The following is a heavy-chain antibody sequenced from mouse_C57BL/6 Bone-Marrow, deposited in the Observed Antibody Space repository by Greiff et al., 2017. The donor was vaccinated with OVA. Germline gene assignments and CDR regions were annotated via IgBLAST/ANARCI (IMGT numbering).Heavy chain of an antibody. CDR2: ISYSGST. Sequence: EVQLVESGPGMVKPSQSLSLTCTVTGYSITSGYDWHWIRHFPGNKLEWMGYISYSGSTNYNPSLKSRISITHDTSKNHFFLKLNSVTTEDTATYYCARGLVGGYWYFDVWGTGTTVTVSS. V-gene: IGHV3-1*01. CDR1: GYSITSGYD. J-gene: IGHJ1*03. CDR3: ARGLVGGYWYFDV. D-gene: IGHD1-3*01.